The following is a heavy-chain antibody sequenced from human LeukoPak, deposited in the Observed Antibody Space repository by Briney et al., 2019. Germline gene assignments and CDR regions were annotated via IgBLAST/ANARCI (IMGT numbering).Heavy chain of an antibody. V-gene: IGHV3-21*01. CDR2: ISSSSSYI. D-gene: IGHD6-6*01. J-gene: IGHJ6*03. Sequence: PGGSLRLSCAASGFTFSSYSMNWVRQAPGKGLEWVSSISSSSSYIYYADSVKGRFTISRDNAKNSLYLQMNSLRAEDTAVYYCTRASATYSSYLRGYYMDVWGKGTTVTVSS. CDR1: GFTFSSYS. CDR3: TRASATYSSYLRGYYMDV.